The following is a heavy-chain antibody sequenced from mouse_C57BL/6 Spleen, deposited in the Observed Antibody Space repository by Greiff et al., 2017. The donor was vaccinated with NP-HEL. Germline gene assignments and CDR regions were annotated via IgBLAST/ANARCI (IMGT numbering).Heavy chain of an antibody. CDR1: GYAFSSSW. CDR2: IYPGDGDT. D-gene: IGHD2-5*01. V-gene: IGHV1-82*01. Sequence: QVQLKQSGPELVKPGASVKISCKASGYAFSSSWMNWVKQRPGKGLEWIGRIYPGDGDTNYNGKFKGKATLTADKSSSTAYMQLSSLTAVDSAFYFGARSGLYSHYDFFAYWGQGTLVTVSA. CDR3: ARSGLYSHYDFFAY. J-gene: IGHJ3*01.